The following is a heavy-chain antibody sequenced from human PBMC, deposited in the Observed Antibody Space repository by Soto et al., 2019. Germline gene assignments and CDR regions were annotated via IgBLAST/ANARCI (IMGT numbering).Heavy chain of an antibody. D-gene: IGHD2-15*01. Sequence: EVQLLASGGGLVQPGGSLTLSCAASGFTFSTYAMTWVRQAPGKGLEWVSTISDSDGSTYYADSVKGRFTISRDNSKNTVYLQRNSLRAEDTAVYYCAKEVEGGWYYFDYWGQGTLVTVSS. CDR1: GFTFSTYA. CDR3: AKEVEGGWYYFDY. J-gene: IGHJ4*02. V-gene: IGHV3-23*01. CDR2: ISDSDGST.